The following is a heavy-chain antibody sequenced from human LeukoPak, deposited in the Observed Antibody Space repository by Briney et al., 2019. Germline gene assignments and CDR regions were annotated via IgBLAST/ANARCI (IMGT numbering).Heavy chain of an antibody. CDR3: ARGHYSMDV. V-gene: IGHV4-59*01. CDR1: GASMSGNY. CDR2: MYYSGST. Sequence: SETLSLTCSVSGASMSGNYWSWIRQPPGKGLEWIGYMYYSGSTNYNPSLKSRVTISVDMSKNQISLKLASVTAADTAVYYCARGHYSMDVWGQGTTVTVSS. J-gene: IGHJ6*02.